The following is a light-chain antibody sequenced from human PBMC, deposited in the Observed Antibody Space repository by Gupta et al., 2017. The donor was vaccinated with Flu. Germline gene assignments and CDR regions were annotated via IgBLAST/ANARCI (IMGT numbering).Light chain of an antibody. CDR2: TDT. Sequence: QSVLTQPPSASGTPGQGLVISCSGGRSNIGRNPVNWYRQFPGTAPKLIIQTDTQRPSGVPDRFSGSKSGTSASLAISGLQSEDEADYYCATWDDSLNGWVFGGGTKLTVL. J-gene: IGLJ3*02. CDR3: ATWDDSLNGWV. V-gene: IGLV1-44*01. CDR1: RSNIGRNP.